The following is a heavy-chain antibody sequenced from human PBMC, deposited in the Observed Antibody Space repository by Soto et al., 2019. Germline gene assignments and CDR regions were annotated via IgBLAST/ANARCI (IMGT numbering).Heavy chain of an antibody. CDR3: ARGDSSGWYFDY. V-gene: IGHV1-46*01. CDR2: INPSDGST. Sequence: ASVKVSCKASGYTFTTYQIHWVRQAPGQGLEWLGTINPSDGSTTYAQRFQGRVTMTRDTYTTTVFLEMSSLRSEDTALYYCARGDSSGWYFDYWGQ. CDR1: GYTFTTYQ. J-gene: IGHJ4*02. D-gene: IGHD6-19*01.